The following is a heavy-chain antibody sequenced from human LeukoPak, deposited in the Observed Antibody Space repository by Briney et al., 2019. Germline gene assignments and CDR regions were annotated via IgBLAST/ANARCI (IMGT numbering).Heavy chain of an antibody. D-gene: IGHD3-10*01. J-gene: IGHJ4*02. V-gene: IGHV5-51*01. Sequence: SGESLKISCKGSGYRFTNYWIGWVRQMPGKGLEWMGIIYPGDSDTRYSPSFQGQVTISADKSINTAYLQWSSLKASDTAIYYCARRFIYGSGTYYIDYWGQGTLVTVSS. CDR2: IYPGDSDT. CDR1: GYRFTNYW. CDR3: ARRFIYGSGTYYIDY.